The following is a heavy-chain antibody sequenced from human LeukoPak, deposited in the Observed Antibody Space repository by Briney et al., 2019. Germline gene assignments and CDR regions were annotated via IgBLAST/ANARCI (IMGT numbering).Heavy chain of an antibody. V-gene: IGHV3-30*18. CDR2: ISYDGSDK. J-gene: IGHJ4*02. Sequence: GGSLRLSCAASGFTFDDYAMHWVRQAPGKGLEWVAVISYDGSDKYYADSVKGRFTISRDNSKNTLYLQMNSLRAEDTAVYYCAKGPDSSGYYYYVDYWGRGTLVTVSS. CDR3: AKGPDSSGYYYYVDY. D-gene: IGHD3-22*01. CDR1: GFTFDDYA.